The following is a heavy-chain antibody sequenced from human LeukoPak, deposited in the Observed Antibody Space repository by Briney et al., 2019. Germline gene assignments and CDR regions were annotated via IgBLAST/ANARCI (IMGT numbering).Heavy chain of an antibody. CDR3: ARHSKQQLVLGGFDY. CDR2: ISGSGDST. D-gene: IGHD6-13*01. CDR1: GFTFSSYA. V-gene: IGHV3-23*01. J-gene: IGHJ4*02. Sequence: GGSLRLSCAASGFTFSSYAMNWVRQAPGKGLEGVSGISGSGDSTYYADSVKGRFTISRDNSKNTLYLQMNSLKAEDTAVYYCARHSKQQLVLGGFDYWGQGTLVTVSS.